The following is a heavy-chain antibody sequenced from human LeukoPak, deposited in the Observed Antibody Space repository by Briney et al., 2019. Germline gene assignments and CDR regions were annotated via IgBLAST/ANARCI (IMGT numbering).Heavy chain of an antibody. CDR1: GFSLSTFA. CDR3: AKAPVTSCRGAFCYPFDY. D-gene: IGHD2-15*01. J-gene: IGHJ4*02. Sequence: PGGSLRLSCVASGFSLSTFAMSWVRQSPEKGLEWVSAMSSSDDGRYYAASVRGRFTISRDTSGSTLYLQMNSLRAEDAAVYYCAKAPVTSCRGAFCYPFDYWGQGTLVTVSS. V-gene: IGHV3-23*01. CDR2: MSSSDDGR.